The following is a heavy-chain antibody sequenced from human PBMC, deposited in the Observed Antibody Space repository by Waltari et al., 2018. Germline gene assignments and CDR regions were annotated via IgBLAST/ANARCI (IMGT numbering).Heavy chain of an antibody. CDR2: LSSSGSTT. Sequence: EVQLVESGGGLVQPGGSLRLSCAASGFIFSRYEMNWVRQAPGMGLEWVSYLSSSGSTTYYGDSMKGRFTISRDDAKKSLDLQMNSLRVEDTAVYYCARVGPGSGYGGIVNAFDIWGLGTMITVSS. V-gene: IGHV3-48*03. J-gene: IGHJ3*02. CDR3: ARVGPGSGYGGIVNAFDI. D-gene: IGHD3-22*01. CDR1: GFIFSRYE.